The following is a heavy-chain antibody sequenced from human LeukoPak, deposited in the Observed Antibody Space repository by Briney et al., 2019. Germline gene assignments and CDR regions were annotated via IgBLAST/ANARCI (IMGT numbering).Heavy chain of an antibody. J-gene: IGHJ3*02. CDR3: ARPGPDAFDI. Sequence: GGSLRLSCTASGFTFGDYAMSWVRQAPGKGLEWVSFIYSDNTHYSDSVKGRFTISRDNSKNTLYLQMNSLRAEDTAVYYCARPGPDAFDIWGQGTMVTVSS. CDR1: GFTFGDYA. V-gene: IGHV3-66*04. CDR2: IYSDNT.